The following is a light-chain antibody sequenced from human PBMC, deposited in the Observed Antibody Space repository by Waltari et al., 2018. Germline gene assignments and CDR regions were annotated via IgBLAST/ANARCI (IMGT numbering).Light chain of an antibody. V-gene: IGKV3-11*01. CDR1: QPIDTY. CDR2: DTS. J-gene: IGKJ4*01. CDR3: QQRINWPPLT. Sequence: EVVLTQFPDTLTLSPGERATLSCRASQPIDTYLAWYQQQPGQPPRLLIYDTSSRASGIPARFSGSGSETDFTLTISSLEPEDFAVYYCQQRINWPPLTFGGGTKVQ.